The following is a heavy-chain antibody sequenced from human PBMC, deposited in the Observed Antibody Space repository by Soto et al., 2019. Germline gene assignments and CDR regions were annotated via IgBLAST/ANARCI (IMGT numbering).Heavy chain of an antibody. D-gene: IGHD2-2*01. V-gene: IGHV4-30-2*01. CDR2: IYHSGST. Sequence: PSETLSLTCAVSGGSISSGGYSWSWIRQPPGKGLEWIGYIYHSGSTYYNPSLKSRVTISVDRSKNQFSLKLSSVTAADTAMYYCARGYCSSTSCYEFDYWGQGTLVTVSS. J-gene: IGHJ4*02. CDR1: GGSISSGGYS. CDR3: ARGYCSSTSCYEFDY.